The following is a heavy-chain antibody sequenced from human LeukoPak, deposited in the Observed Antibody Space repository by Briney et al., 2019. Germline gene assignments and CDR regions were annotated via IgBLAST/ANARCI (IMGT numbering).Heavy chain of an antibody. J-gene: IGHJ4*02. CDR2: IQQDGSEK. V-gene: IGHV3-7*01. Sequence: GGSLRLSCAASGFTFSTHWMSWVRQAPGKGLEWVANIQQDGSEKYYVDSVKGRFFISRDDAENALYLRMNSLRAEDTAVYYCARLSQGGDSSTYQPFDSWGQGTLVTVSS. CDR3: ARLSQGGDSSTYQPFDS. CDR1: GFTFSTHW. D-gene: IGHD3-22*01.